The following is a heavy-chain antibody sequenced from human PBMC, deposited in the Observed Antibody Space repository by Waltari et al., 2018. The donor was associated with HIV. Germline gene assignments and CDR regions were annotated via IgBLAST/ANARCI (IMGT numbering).Heavy chain of an antibody. D-gene: IGHD4-17*01. J-gene: IGHJ4*02. Sequence: EMQLVESGGGLVQPGGSLRLSCAASGFTFGAFTMNWVRQAPGKGLEWVSYIDSSSSVVHYSDSVKGRFTISRDNAKRSLFLQMNSLRAEDTALYYCVRPATVTSDGFDYWGQGTLVTVSS. V-gene: IGHV3-48*01. CDR1: GFTFGAFT. CDR3: VRPATVTSDGFDY. CDR2: IDSSSSVV.